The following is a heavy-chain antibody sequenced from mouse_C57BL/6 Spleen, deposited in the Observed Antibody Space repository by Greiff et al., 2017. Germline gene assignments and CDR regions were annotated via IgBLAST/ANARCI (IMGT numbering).Heavy chain of an antibody. Sequence: VQLQQSGAELVKPGASVKISCKASGYAFSSYWMNWVKQRPGKGLEWIGQIYPGDGDTNYNGKFKGKATLTAGKSSSTAYMQLSSLTSEDSAVYVCARHYDGPQPVMDYWGQGTSVTVSA. CDR3: ARHYDGPQPVMDY. D-gene: IGHD1-1*01. CDR2: IYPGDGDT. V-gene: IGHV1-80*01. J-gene: IGHJ4*01. CDR1: GYAFSSYW.